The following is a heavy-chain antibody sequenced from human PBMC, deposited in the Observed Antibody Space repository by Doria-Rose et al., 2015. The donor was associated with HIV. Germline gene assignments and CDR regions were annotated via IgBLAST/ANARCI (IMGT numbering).Heavy chain of an antibody. D-gene: IGHD3-22*01. CDR3: ARVYDSSPGVDY. J-gene: IGHJ4*02. V-gene: IGHV3-30*04. CDR1: GFTFSSYA. CDR2: ISYDGSNK. Sequence: QAQLVQSGGGVVQPGRSLRLSCGATGFTFSSYAMHWVRQAPGKGLEWVAVISYDGSNKYYADSVKGRFTISRDNSKNTLYLQMNSLRAEDTAVYYCARVYDSSPGVDYWGQGTLVTVSS.